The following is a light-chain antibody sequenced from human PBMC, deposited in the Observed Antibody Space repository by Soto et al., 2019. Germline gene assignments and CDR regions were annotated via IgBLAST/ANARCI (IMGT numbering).Light chain of an antibody. Sequence: QAVVTQEPSLTVSPGGTVTLTCGSNTGAVTSIHWPYWFQQRPGQAPRTLIYDTTIKHSWTPDRFSGSLLGGKAARTLSGAQPEDEAEYYCLLSYNDARVFGGGTKLTVL. CDR1: TGAVTSIHW. CDR2: DTT. V-gene: IGLV7-46*01. CDR3: LLSYNDARV. J-gene: IGLJ2*01.